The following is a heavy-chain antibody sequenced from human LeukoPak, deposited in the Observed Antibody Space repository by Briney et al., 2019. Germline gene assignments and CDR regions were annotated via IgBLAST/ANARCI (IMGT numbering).Heavy chain of an antibody. J-gene: IGHJ2*01. Sequence: GGSLRLSRVDSGFTFSTYAMSWVRQAPGKGPEWVSSISTSGGNTYYADSVKGRFTVSRDNSKNTLFLGMNSLRAEDAAIYYCAKIAISGYWYFDLWGRGTLVTVSS. V-gene: IGHV3-23*01. D-gene: IGHD6-13*01. CDR1: GFTFSTYA. CDR2: ISTSGGNT. CDR3: AKIAISGYWYFDL.